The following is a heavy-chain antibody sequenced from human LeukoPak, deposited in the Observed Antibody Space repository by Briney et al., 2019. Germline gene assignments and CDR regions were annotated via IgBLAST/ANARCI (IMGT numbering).Heavy chain of an antibody. J-gene: IGHJ6*02. V-gene: IGHV4-59*13. D-gene: IGHD1-1*01. Sequence: PSETLSLTCTVSGGSISSYYWSWIRQPPGKGMEWIGDIYYSGSTNYNHSLKSRVTISSHTSKNQFSLKLTSVTAADTAVYYCARDLWMGGMDVWGQGTTVTVSS. CDR3: ARDLWMGGMDV. CDR1: GGSISSYY. CDR2: IYYSGST.